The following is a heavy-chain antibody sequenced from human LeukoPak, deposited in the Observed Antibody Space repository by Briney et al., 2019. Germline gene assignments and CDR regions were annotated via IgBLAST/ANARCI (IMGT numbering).Heavy chain of an antibody. Sequence: GVSVKVSCKASGGTFSSYAISWVQQAPGQGLEWMGGIIPIFGTANYAQKFQGRVTITADKSTSTAYMELSSLRSEDTAVYYCARGESYDILTGYYSWGQGTLVTVSS. V-gene: IGHV1-69*06. J-gene: IGHJ4*02. CDR1: GGTFSSYA. D-gene: IGHD3-9*01. CDR2: IIPIFGTA. CDR3: ARGESYDILTGYYS.